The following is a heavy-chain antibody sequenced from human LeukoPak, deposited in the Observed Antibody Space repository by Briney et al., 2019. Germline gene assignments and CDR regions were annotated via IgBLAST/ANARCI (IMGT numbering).Heavy chain of an antibody. CDR2: INSDGSST. CDR3: ALIASGWHDAFDI. CDR1: GFTFSSYW. D-gene: IGHD6-19*01. Sequence: GGSLRLSCAASGFTFSSYWMHWVRQAPGKGLVWVSRINSDGSSTSYADSVKGRFTISRDNAKNTLYLQMNSLRAEDTAVYYCALIASGWHDAFDIWGQGTMVTVSS. V-gene: IGHV3-74*01. J-gene: IGHJ3*02.